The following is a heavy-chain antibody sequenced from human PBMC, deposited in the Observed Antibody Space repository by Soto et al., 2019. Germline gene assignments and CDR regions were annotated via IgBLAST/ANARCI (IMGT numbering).Heavy chain of an antibody. D-gene: IGHD1-7*01. J-gene: IGHJ5*02. Sequence: SVKVSCKASGGTFSSYAISWVRQAPGQGLEWMGGIIPIFGTANYAQKFQGRVTITADESTSTAYMELSSLRSEDTAVYYCARAYITGTLFILNWFDPWGQGTLVTVSS. V-gene: IGHV1-69*13. CDR1: GGTFSSYA. CDR2: IIPIFGTA. CDR3: ARAYITGTLFILNWFDP.